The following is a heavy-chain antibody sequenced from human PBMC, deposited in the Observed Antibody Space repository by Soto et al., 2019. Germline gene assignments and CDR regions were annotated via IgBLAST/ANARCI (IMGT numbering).Heavy chain of an antibody. V-gene: IGHV4-39*01. CDR3: ARRLILTGYSNWFDP. J-gene: IGHJ5*02. Sequence: PSETLSLTCTFSGASFSISSYSWGWFRQPPGKGLEWIGSIYYSGSTYYNPSLKSRVTISVDTSKNQFSLKLSSVTAADTAVYYCARRLILTGYSNWFDPWGQGTLVTVSS. D-gene: IGHD3-9*01. CDR1: GASFSISSYS. CDR2: IYYSGST.